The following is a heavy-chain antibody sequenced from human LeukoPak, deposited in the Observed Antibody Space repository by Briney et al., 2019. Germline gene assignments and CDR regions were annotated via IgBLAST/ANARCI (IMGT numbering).Heavy chain of an antibody. CDR2: IYYSGST. Sequence: SETLSLTCTVSGGSISSSSYYWGWIRQPPGKGLERIGSIYYSGSTYYNPSLKSRVTISVDTSKNQFSLKLSSVTAADTAVYYCARDCSGGSCYWGYFDYWGQGTLVTVSS. CDR3: ARDCSGGSCYWGYFDY. J-gene: IGHJ4*02. D-gene: IGHD2-15*01. V-gene: IGHV4-39*02. CDR1: GGSISSSSYY.